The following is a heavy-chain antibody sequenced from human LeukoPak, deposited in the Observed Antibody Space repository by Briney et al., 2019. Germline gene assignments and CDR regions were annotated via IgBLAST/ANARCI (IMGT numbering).Heavy chain of an antibody. CDR1: GFTFSSYW. Sequence: GGSLRLSCAASGFTFSSYWMHWVRQAPGKGLVWVSRINSDGSSTSYADSVKGRFTISRDNAKNTLYLQMNSLRAEDTAVYYCARENSGYEVLDYWGQGTLVTVSS. CDR2: INSDGSST. CDR3: ARENSGYEVLDY. J-gene: IGHJ4*02. D-gene: IGHD5-12*01. V-gene: IGHV3-74*01.